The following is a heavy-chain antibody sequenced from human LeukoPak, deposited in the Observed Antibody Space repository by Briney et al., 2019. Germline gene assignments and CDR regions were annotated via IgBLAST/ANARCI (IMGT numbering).Heavy chain of an antibody. CDR2: ISSSGST. Sequence: SETLSLTCTVSGGSISSYYWSWIRQPAGKGLEWIGRISSSGSTNYNPSLKSRVTISVDTSKNQFSLKLSSVTAADTAVYYCARVTGYVMEDYFDYWGQGTLVTVSS. D-gene: IGHD6-13*01. J-gene: IGHJ4*02. V-gene: IGHV4-4*07. CDR1: GGSISSYY. CDR3: ARVTGYVMEDYFDY.